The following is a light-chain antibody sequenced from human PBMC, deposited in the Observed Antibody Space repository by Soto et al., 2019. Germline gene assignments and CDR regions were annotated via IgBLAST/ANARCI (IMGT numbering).Light chain of an antibody. CDR1: QRVSSGY. CDR3: QQYGSLPPWT. CDR2: GAS. Sequence: EIVLTQSPGTLSLAPGERATLTCRASQRVSSGYLAWYQQKPGQSPRLLISGASQRATGIPDRFSGTGSGTYFTLLFSRLEREDFAVYYCQQYGSLPPWTFGQGTKVEI. J-gene: IGKJ1*01. V-gene: IGKV3-20*01.